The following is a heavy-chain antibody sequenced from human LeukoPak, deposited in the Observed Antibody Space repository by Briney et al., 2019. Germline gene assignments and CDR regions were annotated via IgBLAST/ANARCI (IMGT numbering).Heavy chain of an antibody. V-gene: IGHV4-34*01. J-gene: IGHJ4*01. CDR3: AREGSYYDSSGYYTQDY. D-gene: IGHD3-22*01. Sequence: SETLSLTCAVYGGSFSGYYWSWIRQPPGKGLEWIGEINHSGSTNYNPSLKSRVTISVDTSKNQFSLKLSSVTAADTAVYYCAREGSYYDSSGYYTQDYWGQEPWSPSPQ. CDR2: INHSGST. CDR1: GGSFSGYY.